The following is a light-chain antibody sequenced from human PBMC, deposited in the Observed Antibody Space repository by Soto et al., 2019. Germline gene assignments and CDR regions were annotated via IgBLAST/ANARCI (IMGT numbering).Light chain of an antibody. V-gene: IGKV3-11*01. CDR3: QQRSNWPT. J-gene: IGKJ1*01. CDR2: DAS. CDR1: QSVSSSY. Sequence: EIVMTQSPATLSVSPGERVTLSCRASQSVSSSYLAWYQQKPGQAPRLLIYDASNRATGIPARFSGSGSGTDFTLTISSLEPEDFAVYYCQQRSNWPTFGQGTKVDI.